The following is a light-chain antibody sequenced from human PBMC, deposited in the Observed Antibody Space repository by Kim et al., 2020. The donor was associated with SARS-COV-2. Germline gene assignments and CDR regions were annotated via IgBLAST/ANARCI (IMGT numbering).Light chain of an antibody. V-gene: IGKV1-39*01. CDR2: AAS. CDR1: QSITSY. J-gene: IGKJ5*01. Sequence: DIQMTQSPSSLSASVGDRVTITCRASQSITSYLNWYQQKPGKAPKLLIYAASSLQSGVPSRFSGSGSGTDFTLTISSLQPEDFATYICPQNYRIPLTFWQRTPRE. CDR3: PQNYRIPLT.